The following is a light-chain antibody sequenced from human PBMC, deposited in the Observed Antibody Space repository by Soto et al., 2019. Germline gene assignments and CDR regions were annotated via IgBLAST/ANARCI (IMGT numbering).Light chain of an antibody. CDR3: SSYTSQSTVV. CDR2: DVS. J-gene: IGLJ3*02. CDR1: SSDVGGYNY. Sequence: QSVLTQPASVSGSPGQSIAISCTGTSSDVGGYNYVSWYQQPPGKAPKLIIYDVSDRPSGVSNRFSGSKSGNTASLTISGLQADDEADYYCSSYTSQSTVVFGGGTK. V-gene: IGLV2-14*01.